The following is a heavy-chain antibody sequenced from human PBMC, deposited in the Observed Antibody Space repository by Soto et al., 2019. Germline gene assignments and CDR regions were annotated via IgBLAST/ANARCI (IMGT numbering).Heavy chain of an antibody. Sequence: QVQLQESGPVLVKPSETLSLTCTVSGGSISGYYWSWIRQPPGKGLEWIGYIYYSGNTNYNPSLRSRVTISVDTSKNQFSLKLSSVTAADTAVYYCARDSGYGDPFDYWGQGTLVTVSS. V-gene: IGHV4-59*01. J-gene: IGHJ4*02. CDR2: IYYSGNT. CDR3: ARDSGYGDPFDY. D-gene: IGHD5-18*01. CDR1: GGSISGYY.